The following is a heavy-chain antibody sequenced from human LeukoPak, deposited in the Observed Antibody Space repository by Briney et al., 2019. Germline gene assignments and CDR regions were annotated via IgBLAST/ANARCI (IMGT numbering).Heavy chain of an antibody. CDR1: GFTSSGYE. J-gene: IGHJ5*02. CDR2: ISTNAITI. V-gene: IGHV3-48*03. D-gene: IGHD2/OR15-2a*01. CDR3: STTAITIYYADSVKARSTISRDNAKTSLYLKMTSLRAEETAVYYCARVYSSGWYLADL. Sequence: GGSLRLSCAASGFTSSGYEMNWVRQAPGKGLEWISYISTNAITIYYADSVKGRFTISRDNAKNSLYLQMNSLEAEDTSVYYISTTAITIYYADSVKARSTISRDNAKTSLYLKMTSLRAEETAVYYCARVYSSGWYLADLWGQGTLVTVSS.